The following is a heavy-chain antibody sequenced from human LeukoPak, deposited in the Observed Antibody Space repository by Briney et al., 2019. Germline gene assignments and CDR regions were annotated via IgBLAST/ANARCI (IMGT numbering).Heavy chain of an antibody. D-gene: IGHD2-2*01. V-gene: IGHV1-69*05. J-gene: IGHJ4*02. Sequence: SVKVSCKASGGTFSSYAISWVRQAPGQGLEWMGGIIPIFGTANYAQKFQGRVTITTDESTSTAYMELSNLRSEDTAVYYCAREGYCSSTSCSFDYWGQGTLVTVS. CDR2: IIPIFGTA. CDR3: AREGYCSSTSCSFDY. CDR1: GGTFSSYA.